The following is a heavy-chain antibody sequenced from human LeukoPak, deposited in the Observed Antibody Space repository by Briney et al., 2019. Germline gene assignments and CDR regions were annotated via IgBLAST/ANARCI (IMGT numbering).Heavy chain of an antibody. CDR2: IYETGST. CDR3: VRPDDNSFDF. V-gene: IGHV4-39*01. J-gene: IGHJ3*01. CDR1: GGSISTNVYY. Sequence: SETLSLTCSVSGGSISTNVYYWAWIRQPPGRGLEWIGNIYETGSTNYNPSLKSRVTISVDTSKNQFSLKLSSVTAADTAVYYCVRPDDNSFDFWGQGTMVTVSS. D-gene: IGHD3-9*01.